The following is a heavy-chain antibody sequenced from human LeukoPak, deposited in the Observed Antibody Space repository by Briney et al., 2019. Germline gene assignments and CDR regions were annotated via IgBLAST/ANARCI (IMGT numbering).Heavy chain of an antibody. D-gene: IGHD2-21*02. CDR3: TRGRSVTATRSFEY. Sequence: GGSRRLSCSASGCTFSSDYISWVRHSPGKGRGWRAVMYSVGTTYYADSVKGRFTISRDNSKNTVYLQMKRPRVDDTAMYYCTRGRSVTATRSFEYWGQGTLVTVSS. V-gene: IGHV3-66*01. CDR2: MYSVGTT. CDR1: GCTFSSDY. J-gene: IGHJ4*02.